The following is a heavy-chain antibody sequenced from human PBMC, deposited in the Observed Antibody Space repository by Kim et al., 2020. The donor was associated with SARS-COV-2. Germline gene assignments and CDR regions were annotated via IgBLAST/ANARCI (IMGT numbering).Heavy chain of an antibody. D-gene: IGHD6-13*01. J-gene: IGHJ6*02. CDR3: ATHSRIGSSSWTRTYYYYGMDV. CDR1: GYTFTSYA. CDR2: INAGNGNT. V-gene: IGHV1-3*01. Sequence: ASVKVSCKASGYTFTSYAMHWVRQAPGQRLEWMGWINAGNGNTKYSQKFQGRVTITRDTSASTAYMELSSLRSEDTAVYYCATHSRIGSSSWTRTYYYYGMDVWGQGTTVTVSS.